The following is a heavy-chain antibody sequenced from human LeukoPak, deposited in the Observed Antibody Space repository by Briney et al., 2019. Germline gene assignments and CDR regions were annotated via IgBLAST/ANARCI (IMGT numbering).Heavy chain of an antibody. CDR3: ARGLSSSRRTYYYYYMDV. V-gene: IGHV4-34*01. D-gene: IGHD6-13*01. CDR2: INHSGST. J-gene: IGHJ6*03. Sequence: SETLSLTCAVYGGSFSGYYWSWIRQPPGKGLEWIGEINHSGSTNYNPSLKSRVTISVDTSKNQFSLKLSSVTAADTAVYYCARGLSSSRRTYYYYYMDVWGKGTTATVSS. CDR1: GGSFSGYY.